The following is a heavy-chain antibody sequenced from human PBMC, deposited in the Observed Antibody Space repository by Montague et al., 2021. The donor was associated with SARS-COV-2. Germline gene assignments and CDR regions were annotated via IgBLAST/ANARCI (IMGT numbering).Heavy chain of an antibody. Sequence: SETLSLTCTVSGGSITGYYWSWLRRSPGKGLEWIAYIYDGGAVSYNPSLGSRVTISTDTSKNQLSLKVNTVTAADTAAYYCVRDHPYGGPRGAYDIWGQGTVVTVSS. V-gene: IGHV4-59*01. D-gene: IGHD4-23*01. CDR1: GGSITGYY. CDR3: VRDHPYGGPRGAYDI. J-gene: IGHJ3*02. CDR2: IYDGGAV.